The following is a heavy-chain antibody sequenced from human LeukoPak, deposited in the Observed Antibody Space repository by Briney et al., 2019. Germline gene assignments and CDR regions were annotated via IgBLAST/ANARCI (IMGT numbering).Heavy chain of an antibody. V-gene: IGHV5-51*01. CDR1: GYTFTSYW. CDR3: ASAVVVPAAMDPRGAFDI. CDR2: VYPGDSDT. Sequence: GESLKISCKGFGYTFTSYWIAWVRQMPGKGLEWMGIVYPGDSDTRYSPSFQGQVTISADKSISTAYLQWSSLKASDTAMYYCASAVVVPAAMDPRGAFDIWGQGTMVTVSS. D-gene: IGHD2-2*01. J-gene: IGHJ3*02.